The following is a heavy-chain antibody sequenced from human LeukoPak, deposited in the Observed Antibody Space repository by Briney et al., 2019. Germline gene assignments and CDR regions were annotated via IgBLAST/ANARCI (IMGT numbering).Heavy chain of an antibody. J-gene: IGHJ4*02. CDR2: ISDSGRGAIT. D-gene: IGHD3-10*01. CDR1: GFTFSTYA. Sequence: GGSLRLSCAASGFTFSTYAISWVRQAPGKGLEWVSAISDSGRGAITFYADSVKGRFTISRDNSKNTLYLQMNSLRAEDTAVYYCARGYYGSGSYLDYWGQGTLVTVSS. V-gene: IGHV3-23*01. CDR3: ARGYYGSGSYLDY.